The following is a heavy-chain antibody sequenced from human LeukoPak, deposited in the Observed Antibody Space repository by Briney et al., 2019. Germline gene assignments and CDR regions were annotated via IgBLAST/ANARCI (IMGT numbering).Heavy chain of an antibody. Sequence: SETLSVTCTVSGGSLSNYYWTWIRQPPGKGLEWIGYLHYSGSTNYNPSLKSRVTISVDTSKNQFSLKLSSVTAADTAVYYCSRRSRAAAGGAFDIWGQGTRVTVSS. CDR1: GGSLSNYY. D-gene: IGHD6-13*01. CDR2: LHYSGST. CDR3: SRRSRAAAGGAFDI. J-gene: IGHJ3*02. V-gene: IGHV4-59*01.